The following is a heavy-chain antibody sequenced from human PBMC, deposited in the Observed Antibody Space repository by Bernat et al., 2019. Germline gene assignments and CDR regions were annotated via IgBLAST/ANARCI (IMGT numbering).Heavy chain of an antibody. CDR3: ARDFGSTINQEFDP. V-gene: IGHV1-69*08. J-gene: IGHJ5*02. CDR1: GGTFSSYT. Sequence: QVQLVQSGAEVKKPGSSVKVSCKASGGTFSSYTISWVRQAPGQGLEWMGRIIPILGIANYAQKFQGRVTITADKSTSTAYMELSSLRSEDTAVYYCARDFGSTINQEFDPWGQGTLVIVSS. CDR2: IIPILGIA. D-gene: IGHD2-2*01.